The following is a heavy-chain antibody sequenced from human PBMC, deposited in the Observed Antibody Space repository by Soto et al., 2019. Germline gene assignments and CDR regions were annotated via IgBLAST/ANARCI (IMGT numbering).Heavy chain of an antibody. CDR1: GFTFSSYA. V-gene: IGHV3-23*01. CDR2: ISGSGGST. Sequence: GGSLRLSCAASGFTFSSYAMSWVRQAPGKGLEWVSAISGSGGSTYYADSVRGRFTISRDNSRNTVFLQMNSLAAEDTAIYYCVRDVGPWGQRTLVTVSS. CDR3: VRDVGP. J-gene: IGHJ5*02.